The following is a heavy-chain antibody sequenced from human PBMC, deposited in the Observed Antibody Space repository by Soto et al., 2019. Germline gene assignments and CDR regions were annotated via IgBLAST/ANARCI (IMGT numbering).Heavy chain of an antibody. CDR3: ARINYYDSSGYYYGMDV. V-gene: IGHV4-39*01. CDR2: IYYSGST. J-gene: IGHJ6*02. D-gene: IGHD3-22*01. Sequence: SETLSLTCTVSGGSIGSSSYYWGWIRQPPGKGLEWIGSIYYSGSTYYNPSLKSRVTISVDTSKNQFSLKLSSVTAADTAVYYCARINYYDSSGYYYGMDVWGQGTTVTV. CDR1: GGSIGSSSYY.